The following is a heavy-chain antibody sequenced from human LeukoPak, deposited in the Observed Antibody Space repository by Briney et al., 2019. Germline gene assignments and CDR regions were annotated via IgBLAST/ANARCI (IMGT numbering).Heavy chain of an antibody. D-gene: IGHD2-15*01. CDR1: GYSFSSYY. J-gene: IGHJ4*02. V-gene: IGHV1-46*01. CDR2: ISPNGVRT. CDR3: AREGSAPSLGGYGY. Sequence: ASVKVSCKASGYSFSSYYIHWVRQASGQGLESMGVISPNGVRTTYAQEFQGRVAMTIDTSARTVYMELSSLRSEDTAVYYCAREGSAPSLGGYGYWGQGTLVTVSS.